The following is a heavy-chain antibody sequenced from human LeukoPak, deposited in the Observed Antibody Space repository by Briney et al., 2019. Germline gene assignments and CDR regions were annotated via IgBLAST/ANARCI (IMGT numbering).Heavy chain of an antibody. D-gene: IGHD3-22*01. CDR2: IYYSGST. CDR1: GGSISSYY. V-gene: IGHV4-59*01. CDR3: ARDNYYDSSGYYYPFDY. Sequence: PSETLSLTCTVSGGSISSYYWSWIRQPPGKGLEWIGYIYYSGSTNYNPSLKSRVTISVDTSKNRFSLKLSSVTAADTAVYYCARDNYYDSSGYYYPFDYWGQGTLVTVSS. J-gene: IGHJ4*02.